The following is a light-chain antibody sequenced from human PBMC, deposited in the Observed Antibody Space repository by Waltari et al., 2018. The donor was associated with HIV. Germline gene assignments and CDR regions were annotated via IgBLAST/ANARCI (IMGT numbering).Light chain of an antibody. CDR3: QSYDISLSGWV. CDR1: SSNIGAGYD. Sequence: QSVLTQPPPVSGAPGQRVTISCTGSSSNIGAGYDVHWYQQFPGTAPKVLIYGNTYRPSGVPDRFSGSKSGSSASLLITGLQAEDDADYYCQSYDISLSGWVFGGGTKLTVL. CDR2: GNT. V-gene: IGLV1-40*01. J-gene: IGLJ3*02.